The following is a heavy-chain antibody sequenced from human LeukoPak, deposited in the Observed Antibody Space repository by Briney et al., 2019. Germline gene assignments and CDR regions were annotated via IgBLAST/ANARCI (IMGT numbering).Heavy chain of an antibody. D-gene: IGHD6-19*01. V-gene: IGHV1-2*06. CDR2: INPNSGGT. CDR3: ARVFKGSGWYREIDY. CDR1: GYTFTGYY. J-gene: IGHJ4*02. Sequence: ASVKVSCKASGYTFTGYYMHWVRKAPGQGLEWMGRINPNSGGTNYAQKFQGRVTMTRDTSISTAYTELSRLRSDDTAVYSCARVFKGSGWYREIDYWGQGTLVTVSS.